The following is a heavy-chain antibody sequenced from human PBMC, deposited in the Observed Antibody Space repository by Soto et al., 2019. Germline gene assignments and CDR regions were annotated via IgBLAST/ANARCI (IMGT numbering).Heavy chain of an antibody. CDR2: TYYRSKWYS. J-gene: IGHJ4*02. V-gene: IGHV6-1*01. CDR1: GDSVSSTSAA. CDR3: ARGSYYSGWV. Sequence: HSQTLSLTCAISGDSVSSTSAAWSWIRQSPSRGLEWLGRTYYRSKWYSDYAVSVKSRITISPDTSKNQFSLQLNSVTPEDTAVYYCARGSYYSGWVWGQGTLVTVSS. D-gene: IGHD6-19*01.